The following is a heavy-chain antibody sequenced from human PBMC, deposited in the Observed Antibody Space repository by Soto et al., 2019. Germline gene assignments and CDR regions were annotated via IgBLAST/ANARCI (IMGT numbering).Heavy chain of an antibody. J-gene: IGHJ4*02. CDR3: ARGGDGNKIDY. CDR1: GGSISSYY. D-gene: IGHD3-10*01. Sequence: PSETLSLTCTVSGGSISSYYWTWIRQPPGKGLEWIGYIYSSGSTNYNPSLKSRVTISVDTSKNQLSLKLSSVTAADTAMYYCARGGDGNKIDYGGQGTRVTVSS. CDR2: IYSSGST. V-gene: IGHV4-59*01.